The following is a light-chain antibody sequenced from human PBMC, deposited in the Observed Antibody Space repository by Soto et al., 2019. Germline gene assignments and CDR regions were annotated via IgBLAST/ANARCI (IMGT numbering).Light chain of an antibody. CDR2: KAS. CDR3: QQYNSYSPVT. CDR1: QSISSW. Sequence: DIQMTQSPSTLSASVGDRVTITCRASQSISSWLAWYQQKPGKAPKLLIYKASSLESGVPSRFSGSGSGTGFTLTISSLQPVDVATYDYQQYNSYSPVTFGGGTEVEIK. V-gene: IGKV1-5*03. J-gene: IGKJ4*01.